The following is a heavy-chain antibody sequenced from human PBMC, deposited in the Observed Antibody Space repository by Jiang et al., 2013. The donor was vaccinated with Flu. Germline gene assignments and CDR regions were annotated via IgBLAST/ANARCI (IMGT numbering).Heavy chain of an antibody. V-gene: IGHV7-4-1*02. Sequence: QSGSELKKPGASVKVSCKASGYTFTSYAMNWVRQAPGQGLEWMGWINTNTGNPTYAQGFTGRFVFSLDTSVSTAYLQISSLKAEDTAVYYCARGRVVVVAVRFDAFDIWGQGTMVTVSS. CDR2: INTNTGNP. D-gene: IGHD2-15*01. CDR3: ARGRVVVVAVRFDAFDI. J-gene: IGHJ3*02. CDR1: GYTFTSYA.